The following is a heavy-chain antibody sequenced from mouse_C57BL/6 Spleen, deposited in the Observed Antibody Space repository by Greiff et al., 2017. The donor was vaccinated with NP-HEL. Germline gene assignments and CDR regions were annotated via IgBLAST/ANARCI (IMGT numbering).Heavy chain of an antibody. CDR3: ARKGYYDYDDSFAY. J-gene: IGHJ3*01. CDR2: IYPGDGDT. CDR1: GYAFSSYW. Sequence: VQLQQSGAELVKPGASVKISCKASGYAFSSYWMNWVKQRPGKGLEWIGQIYPGDGDTNYNGKFKGKATLTADKSSSTAYMQLSSLTSEDSAVYFCARKGYYDYDDSFAYWGQGTLVTVSA. D-gene: IGHD2-4*01. V-gene: IGHV1-80*01.